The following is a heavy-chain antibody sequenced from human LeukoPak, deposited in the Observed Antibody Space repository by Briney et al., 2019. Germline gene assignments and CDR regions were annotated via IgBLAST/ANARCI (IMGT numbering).Heavy chain of an antibody. CDR1: GFTFSSYG. Sequence: GGSLRLSCAASGFTFSSYGMHWVRQAPGKGLEWVAFIRYDGSNKYYPYSVKGRFNISRDNSKNPLYLHINTLRTGPTPVVCCANWASGGYYYGMDVWGQGTTVTVSS. CDR3: ANWASGGYYYGMDV. V-gene: IGHV3-30*02. CDR2: IRYDGSNK. J-gene: IGHJ6*02. D-gene: IGHD3-10*01.